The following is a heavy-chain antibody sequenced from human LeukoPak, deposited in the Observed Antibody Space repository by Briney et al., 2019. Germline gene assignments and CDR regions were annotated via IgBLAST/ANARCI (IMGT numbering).Heavy chain of an antibody. Sequence: GGSLRLSCAASGFTVSSNYMTWVRQAPGKGLEWVSLIYSGGSTYYADSVKGRFTISRDNSKNTLYLQMNSLRAEDTAVYYCARVYSSSWYYYYMDVWGKGTTVTVFS. V-gene: IGHV3-53*01. CDR2: IYSGGST. D-gene: IGHD6-13*01. J-gene: IGHJ6*03. CDR1: GFTVSSNY. CDR3: ARVYSSSWYYYYMDV.